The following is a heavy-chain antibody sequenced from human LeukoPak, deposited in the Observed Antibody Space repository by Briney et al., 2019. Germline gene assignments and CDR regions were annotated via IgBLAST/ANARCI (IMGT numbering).Heavy chain of an antibody. V-gene: IGHV3-48*04. CDR3: ARGGAYFDY. CDR2: ISSSGSAI. J-gene: IGHJ4*02. CDR1: GFTFSNYG. Sequence: RAGGSLRLSCAASGFTFSNYGMNWVRQAPGKGLEWISYISSSGSAIKYADSVKGRLTVSRDNAKNSLYLEMSSLRADDTAVYYCARGGAYFDYWGQGTQVTVSS. D-gene: IGHD3-10*01.